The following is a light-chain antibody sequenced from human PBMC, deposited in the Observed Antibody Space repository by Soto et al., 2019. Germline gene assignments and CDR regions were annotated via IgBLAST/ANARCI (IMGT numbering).Light chain of an antibody. V-gene: IGKV1-27*01. CDR1: QGIRNF. CDR3: QQYSSVPV. Sequence: DIQMTQSPTSLSASVGDRVTITCRASQGIRNFVAWYQQKPGKAPKLLIYAASTLQSGVPSRFSGSGSGTDFALTINSLQPEDVATDYCQQYSSVPVFGPGTKVEIK. CDR2: AAS. J-gene: IGKJ3*01.